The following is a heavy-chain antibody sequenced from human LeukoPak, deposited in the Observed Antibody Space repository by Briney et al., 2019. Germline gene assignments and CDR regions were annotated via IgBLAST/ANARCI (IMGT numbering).Heavy chain of an antibody. Sequence: SGGSLRLSCAASGFTFSSYAMSWVRQAPGKGLEWVGRIKSKTDGGTTDYAAPVKGRFTISRDDSKNTLYLQMNSLKTEDTAVYYCTASITGTNLYDYWGQGTLVTVSS. V-gene: IGHV3-15*01. CDR1: GFTFSSYA. D-gene: IGHD1-20*01. J-gene: IGHJ4*02. CDR2: IKSKTDGGTT. CDR3: TASITGTNLYDY.